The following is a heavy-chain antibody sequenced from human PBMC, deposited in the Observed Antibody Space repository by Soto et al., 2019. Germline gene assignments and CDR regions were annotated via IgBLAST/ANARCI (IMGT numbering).Heavy chain of an antibody. V-gene: IGHV3-53*02. J-gene: IGHJ6*02. CDR3: ARHSSAMGV. CDR1: GFTVSSDS. Sequence: EVQLVETGGDLIQPGGSLRLSCAASGFTVSSDSMTWVRQAPGKGLEWISIIYSDNNTDYADSVKGRFSISRDTSKNILYLQMNSRRAEDTAEYYCARHSSAMGVWGQGTTVTVSS. CDR2: IYSDNNT.